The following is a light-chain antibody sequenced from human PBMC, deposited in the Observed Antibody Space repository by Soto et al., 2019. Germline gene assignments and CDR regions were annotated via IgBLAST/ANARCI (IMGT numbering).Light chain of an antibody. CDR2: GAS. CDR1: QNVSSSY. J-gene: IGKJ4*02. V-gene: IGKV3-20*01. CDR3: QQYGSSPRT. Sequence: ETVLTQSPGTLSLSPGERATLSCRASQNVSSSYLAWYQQQPGQAPRLLIYGASTRATGIPDRFSGSGSGTDFTLTISRLESEDFAVYYCQQYGSSPRTFGGGTKVDIK.